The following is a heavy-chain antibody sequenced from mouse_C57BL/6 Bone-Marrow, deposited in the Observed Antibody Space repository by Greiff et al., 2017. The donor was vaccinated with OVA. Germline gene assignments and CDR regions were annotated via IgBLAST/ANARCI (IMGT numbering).Heavy chain of an antibody. V-gene: IGHV1-62-2*01. CDR3: ARHNYYGSSPWYFDV. CDR2: FYPGSGSI. CDR1: GYTFTEYT. Sequence: LVESGAELVKPGASVKLSCKASGYTFTEYTIHWVKQRSGQGLEWIGWFYPGSGSIKYNEKFKDKATLTADKSSSTVYMELSRLTSEDSAVYFCARHNYYGSSPWYFDVWGTGTTVTGSS. J-gene: IGHJ1*03. D-gene: IGHD1-1*01.